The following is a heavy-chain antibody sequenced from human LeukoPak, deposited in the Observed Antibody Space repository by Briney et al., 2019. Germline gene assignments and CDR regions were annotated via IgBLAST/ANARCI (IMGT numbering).Heavy chain of an antibody. Sequence: GGSLRLSCVASGFTFSSHPMTWVRQAPGKGLDWVSAISDNSDTRNYADSVRGRSTISRDKSKNTLYLQMNSLRSEDTALYYCAKVGGSSPETDYWGQGTLVTVSS. J-gene: IGHJ4*02. CDR2: ISDNSDTR. CDR3: AKVGGSSPETDY. V-gene: IGHV3-23*01. CDR1: GFTFSSHP. D-gene: IGHD1-26*01.